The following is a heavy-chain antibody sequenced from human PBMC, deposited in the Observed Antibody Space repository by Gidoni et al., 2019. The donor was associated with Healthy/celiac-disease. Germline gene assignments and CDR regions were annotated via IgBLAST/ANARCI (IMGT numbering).Heavy chain of an antibody. D-gene: IGHD4-17*01. CDR1: GFTFSSYG. V-gene: IGHV3-33*01. Sequence: GESGGGVVQPGRSLSLSCAASGFTFSSYGMHWVRQAPGKGLEWVAVIWYDGSNKYYAASVKGRFTISRDNSKNTLYLQMNSLRAEDTAVYYCARSYGGNGYYFDYWGQGTLVTVSS. J-gene: IGHJ4*02. CDR3: ARSYGGNGYYFDY. CDR2: IWYDGSNK.